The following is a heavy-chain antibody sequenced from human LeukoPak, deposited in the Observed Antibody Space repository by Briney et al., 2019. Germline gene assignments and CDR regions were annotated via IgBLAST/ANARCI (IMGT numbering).Heavy chain of an antibody. CDR3: ARGDYGDYWFDP. J-gene: IGHJ5*02. Sequence: SETLSLTCAVYGGSLSGYYWSWIRQPPGKGLEWIGEINHSGSTNYNPSLKSRVTISVDTSKNQFSLRLSSVTAADTAVYYCARGDYGDYWFDPWGQGTLVTVSS. CDR1: GGSLSGYY. V-gene: IGHV4-34*01. D-gene: IGHD4-17*01. CDR2: INHSGST.